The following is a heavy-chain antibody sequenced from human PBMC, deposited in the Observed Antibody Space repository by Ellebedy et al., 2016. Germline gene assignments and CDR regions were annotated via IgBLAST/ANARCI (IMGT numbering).Heavy chain of an antibody. J-gene: IGHJ3*01. V-gene: IGHV4-59*01. Sequence: LETLSLTCTVSGGSIGNYYWNWIRQSPGRGLEWIGYSHHSGSSNYNPSLKSRVTMSVDTSKSQFSLRLTSVTAADTAVYYCAKWNGGWYAFEVWGQGTMVTVSS. CDR1: GGSIGNYY. D-gene: IGHD6-19*01. CDR3: AKWNGGWYAFEV. CDR2: SHHSGSS.